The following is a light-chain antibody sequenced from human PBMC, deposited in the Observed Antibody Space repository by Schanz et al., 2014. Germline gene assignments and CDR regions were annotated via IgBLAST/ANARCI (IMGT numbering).Light chain of an antibody. CDR3: ATWDDSLSGSV. Sequence: QSVLTQPPSVSAAPGQKVTISCSGSSSNIGNNYVSWYQQLPGTAPKLLIYDSDKRPSGIPGRFSGSQSGTSASLAISGLQSEDESDYYCATWDDSLSGSVFGGGTKLTVL. CDR1: SSNIGNNY. J-gene: IGLJ3*02. CDR2: DSD. V-gene: IGLV1-51*01.